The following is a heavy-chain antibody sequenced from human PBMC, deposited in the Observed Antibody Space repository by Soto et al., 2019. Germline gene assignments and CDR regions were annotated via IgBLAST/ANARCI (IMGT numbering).Heavy chain of an antibody. CDR2: INHSGST. J-gene: IGHJ6*02. CDR3: ARVWRVGYCSSTSCPRGRSYYSMDV. D-gene: IGHD2-2*01. V-gene: IGHV4-34*01. CDR1: GGSFSGYY. Sequence: QVQLQQWGAGLLKPSETLSLTCAVYGGSFSGYYWSWIRQPPGKGLEWIGEINHSGSTNYNPSLKSRVTISVDTSKNQFSLKLSSVSAADTAVYYCARVWRVGYCSSTSCPRGRSYYSMDVWGQETTVTVSS.